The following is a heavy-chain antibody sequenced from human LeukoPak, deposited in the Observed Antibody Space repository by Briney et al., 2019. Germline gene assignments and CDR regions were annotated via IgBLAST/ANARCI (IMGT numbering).Heavy chain of an antibody. CDR3: ARCTASCYANALDV. V-gene: IGHV3-23*01. CDR1: GFTFNNNA. Sequence: PGGSLRLSCTASGFTFNNNAMSWVRQAPGKGLEWVSAINGGGDATEYTDSVKGRFTISRDNSKNTLYLQMNSLRPEDTADYYCARCTASCYANALDVWGQGTLLTVSS. CDR2: INGGGDAT. D-gene: IGHD2-2*01. J-gene: IGHJ3*01.